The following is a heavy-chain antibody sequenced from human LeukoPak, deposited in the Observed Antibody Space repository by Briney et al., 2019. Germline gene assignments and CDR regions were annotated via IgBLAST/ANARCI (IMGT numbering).Heavy chain of an antibody. J-gene: IGHJ4*02. Sequence: ASVKVSCKASGYKFTSYSIRWVRQAPGQGLEWMGWISAYNGNTDYAQKLQGRVTMTTDTSTSTAYMELRSLRSDVTAVYYCARDPDCISANCYFAHYDYWGQGTLVTVSS. CDR1: GYKFTSYS. CDR3: ARDPDCISANCYFAHYDY. CDR2: ISAYNGNT. D-gene: IGHD2-2*01. V-gene: IGHV1-18*01.